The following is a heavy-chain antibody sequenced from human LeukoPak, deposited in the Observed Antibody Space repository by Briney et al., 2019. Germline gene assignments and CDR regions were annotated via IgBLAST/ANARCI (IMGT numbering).Heavy chain of an antibody. D-gene: IGHD3/OR15-3a*01. CDR3: AKDWTGTKPFDL. CDR1: GFTFSSYA. J-gene: IGHJ2*01. CDR2: ISGSGGST. Sequence: GGSLRPSCAASGFTFSSYAMSWVRQAPGKGLEWVSSISGSGGSTYYADSVKGRFTISRDNSKNTLYLQMDSLRAEDTAVYYCAKDWTGTKPFDLWGRGTLVTVSS. V-gene: IGHV3-23*01.